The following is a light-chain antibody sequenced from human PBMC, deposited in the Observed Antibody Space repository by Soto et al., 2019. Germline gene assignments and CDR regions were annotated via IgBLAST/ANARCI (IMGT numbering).Light chain of an antibody. J-gene: IGKJ1*01. CDR2: GAS. CDR1: QSVSSN. V-gene: IGKV3-15*01. Sequence: EIVMTQSPATLSVSPGERATLSCRASQSVSSNLAWYQQKPGPAPRLLIYGASTRATGIPGRFSGSGSGTEFTLTISSLQSEDFAVYYCQQYNNWWTFGQGTKVEIK. CDR3: QQYNNWWT.